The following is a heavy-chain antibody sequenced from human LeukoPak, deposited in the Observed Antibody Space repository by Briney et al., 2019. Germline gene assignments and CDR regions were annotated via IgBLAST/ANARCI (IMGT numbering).Heavy chain of an antibody. V-gene: IGHV4-34*01. CDR2: INHSGST. CDR3: ARGDYYDSSGYAY. D-gene: IGHD3-22*01. CDR1: GGSFSGYY. Sequence: PSETLSLTCAAYGGSFSGYYWSWIRQPPGKGLEWIGEINHSGSTNYNPSLKSRVTISVDTSKNQFSLKLSSVTAADTAVYYCARGDYYDSSGYAYWGQGTLVTVSS. J-gene: IGHJ4*02.